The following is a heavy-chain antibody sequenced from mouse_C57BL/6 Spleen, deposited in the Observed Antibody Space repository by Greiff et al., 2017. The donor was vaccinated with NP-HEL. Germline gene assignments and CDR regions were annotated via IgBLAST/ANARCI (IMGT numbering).Heavy chain of an antibody. J-gene: IGHJ1*03. V-gene: IGHV1-22*01. CDR3: ARTTPAFYWYIDV. CDR1: GYTFTDYN. D-gene: IGHD1-1*01. Sequence: VQLQQSGPELVKPGASVKMSCKASGYTFTDYNMHWVKQSHGKSLEWIGYINPNNGGTSYNQKFKGKATLTVNKSSSTAYMELRSLTSEDSAVYYCARTTPAFYWYIDVWGTGTPVTVSS. CDR2: INPNNGGT.